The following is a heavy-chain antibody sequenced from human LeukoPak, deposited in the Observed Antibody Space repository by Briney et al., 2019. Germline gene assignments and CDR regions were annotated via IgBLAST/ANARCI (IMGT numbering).Heavy chain of an antibody. CDR1: GHTFTSYY. V-gene: IGHV1-46*01. Sequence: EASVKVSCKASGHTFTSYYMHWVRQAPGQGLEWMGIINPSGGSTSYTQKFQGRVTMTRDTSTSTVYMELSSLRSEDTAVYYCAREGFPPKISDFWSGLGPYYYYGMDVWGQGTTVTVPS. D-gene: IGHD3-3*01. CDR2: INPSGGST. CDR3: AREGFPPKISDFWSGLGPYYYYGMDV. J-gene: IGHJ6*02.